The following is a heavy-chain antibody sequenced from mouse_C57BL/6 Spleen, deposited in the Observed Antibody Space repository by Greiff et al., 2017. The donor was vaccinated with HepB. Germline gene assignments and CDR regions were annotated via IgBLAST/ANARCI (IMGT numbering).Heavy chain of an antibody. J-gene: IGHJ4*01. Sequence: EVHLVESGGGLVQPGGSLSLSCAASGFTFTDYYMSWVRQPPGKALEWLGFIRNKANGYTTEYSASVKGRFTISRDNSQSILYLQMNALRAEDSATYYCARAWLLRAMDYWGQGTSVTVSS. CDR3: ARAWLLRAMDY. D-gene: IGHD2-3*01. CDR2: IRNKANGYTT. CDR1: GFTFTDYY. V-gene: IGHV7-3*01.